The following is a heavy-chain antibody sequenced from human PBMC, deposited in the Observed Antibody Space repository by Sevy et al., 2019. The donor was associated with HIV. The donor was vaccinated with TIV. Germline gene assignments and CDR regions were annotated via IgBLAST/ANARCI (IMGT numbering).Heavy chain of an antibody. CDR3: ARDGGYDSRGYDLSNY. CDR1: GFTFSTYA. V-gene: IGHV3-30*04. J-gene: IGHJ4*02. D-gene: IGHD3-22*01. CDR2: ISYDGSNT. Sequence: GGSLRLSCAASGFTFSTYAMHWVRQAPGKGLEWVAVISYDGSNTYYADSVKGRFTISRDSSKNTLYLQRNSLRAEDTAGYFCARDGGYDSRGYDLSNYWGQGTLVTVSS.